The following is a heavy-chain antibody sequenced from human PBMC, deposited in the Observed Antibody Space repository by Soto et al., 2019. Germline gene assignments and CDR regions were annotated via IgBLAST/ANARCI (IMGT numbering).Heavy chain of an antibody. V-gene: IGHV3-23*01. D-gene: IGHD4-4*01. CDR1: GFTFRGYA. J-gene: IGHJ6*02. CDR2: ISGSGVDT. Sequence: GGSLRLSCAASGFTFRGYAMNWVRQAPGKGLEWVSAISGSGVDTYYADSVKGRFTMSRDISKNTVYLQMSSLRAEDSAVYYCAXDQGYSHYVYYHQGMNAWGQGTTVTVSS. CDR3: AXDQGYSHYVYYHQGMNA.